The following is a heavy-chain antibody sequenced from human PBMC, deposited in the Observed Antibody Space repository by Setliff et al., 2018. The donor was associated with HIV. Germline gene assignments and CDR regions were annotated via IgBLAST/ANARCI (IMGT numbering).Heavy chain of an antibody. V-gene: IGHV4-59*01. Sequence: PSETLSLTCTVSGVSIENNFWSWFRQPPGKGLEWIGYIYFSGSTNYNPSLKSRVTTSLDTSMIRFSLSLNSVTAADTAVYYCARVPFGDFWRGSSFDIWGQGTMVTVSS. CDR2: IYFSGST. CDR1: GVSIENNF. CDR3: ARVPFGDFWRGSSFDI. D-gene: IGHD3-3*01. J-gene: IGHJ3*02.